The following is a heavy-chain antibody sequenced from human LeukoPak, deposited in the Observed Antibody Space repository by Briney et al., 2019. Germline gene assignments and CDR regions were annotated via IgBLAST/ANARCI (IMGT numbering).Heavy chain of an antibody. Sequence: SVKVSCKVSGYTLTELSMHWVRQAPGQGLEWMGGIIPIFGTANYAQKFQGRVTITTDESASTAYMELSSLRSEDTAVYYCARERDIVVVPAAIGTHAFDIWGQGTMVTVSS. D-gene: IGHD2-2*02. V-gene: IGHV1-69*05. CDR2: IIPIFGTA. CDR1: GYTLTELS. CDR3: ARERDIVVVPAAIGTHAFDI. J-gene: IGHJ3*02.